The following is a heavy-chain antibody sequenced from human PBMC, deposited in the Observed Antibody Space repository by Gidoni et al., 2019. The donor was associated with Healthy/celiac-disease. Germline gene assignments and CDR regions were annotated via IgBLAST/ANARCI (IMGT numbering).Heavy chain of an antibody. CDR2: ISSSSSYI. D-gene: IGHD1-26*01. Sequence: EVQLVESGGGLVKPGGSLRLSCAASGFTFSSYSMNWVRQAPGKGLEWVSSISSSSSYIYYADSGKGRVTISRDNAKNSLYLQMNSLRAEDTAVYYCARDAGGMGATEGGDFDYWGQGTLVTVSS. CDR1: GFTFSSYS. V-gene: IGHV3-21*01. J-gene: IGHJ4*02. CDR3: ARDAGGMGATEGGDFDY.